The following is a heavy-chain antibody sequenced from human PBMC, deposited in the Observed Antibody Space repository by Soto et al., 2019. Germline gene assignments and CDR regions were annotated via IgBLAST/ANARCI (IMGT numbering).Heavy chain of an antibody. CDR2: TYPGDSDT. V-gene: IGHV5-51*01. J-gene: IGHJ3*02. CDR3: ATAYYYDSSGYYAFDI. CDR1: GYSFTSYW. D-gene: IGHD3-22*01. Sequence: PGESLKISCKGSGYSFTSYWIGWVRQMPGKGLEWMGITYPGDSDTRYSPSFQGQVTISADKSISTAYLQWSSLKASDTAMYYCATAYYYDSSGYYAFDIWGQGTMVTVSS.